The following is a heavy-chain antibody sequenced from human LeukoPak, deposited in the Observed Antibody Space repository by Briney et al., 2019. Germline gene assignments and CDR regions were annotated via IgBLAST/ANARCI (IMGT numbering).Heavy chain of an antibody. J-gene: IGHJ3*02. D-gene: IGHD2-21*01. CDR3: ARMLFPDDAFDI. CDR2: IYTSGST. V-gene: IGHV4-4*07. CDR1: GGSISSYY. Sequence: SETLSLTCTVSGGSISSYYRSWIRQPAGKGLEWIGRIYTSGSTNYNPSLKSRVTISVDTSKNQFSLKLSSVTAADTAVYYCARMLFPDDAFDIWGQGTMVTVSS.